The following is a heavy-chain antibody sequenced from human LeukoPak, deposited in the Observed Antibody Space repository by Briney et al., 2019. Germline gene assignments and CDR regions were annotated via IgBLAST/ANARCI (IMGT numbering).Heavy chain of an antibody. J-gene: IGHJ4*02. V-gene: IGHV3-23*01. CDR3: AKDGGVDPTMASLDYFDL. CDR1: GFTFSSYA. Sequence: GGSLRLSCAASGFTFSSYAMSWVRQAPGKGLEWVSAVSGSGGSTYYADSVKGRFTISRDNSKYTLYLQMNSLRAEDTAVYYCAKDGGVDPTMASLDYFDLWGQGTLVTVSS. CDR2: VSGSGGST. D-gene: IGHD5-18*01.